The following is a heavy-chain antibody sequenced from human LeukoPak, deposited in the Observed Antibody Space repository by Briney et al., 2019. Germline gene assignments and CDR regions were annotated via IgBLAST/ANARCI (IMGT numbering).Heavy chain of an antibody. CDR2: ISGSSSTI. Sequence: GGSLRLSCAASGFTFSSYDMRWVRQSPGKALEWVSYISGSSSTIYYADSVKGRSNISRDNAKNSLYLQMNSLRVEDTAVYYCARDRSGWYKWFDPWGQGTLVTVSS. V-gene: IGHV3-48*03. CDR1: GFTFSSYD. CDR3: ARDRSGWYKWFDP. D-gene: IGHD6-19*01. J-gene: IGHJ5*02.